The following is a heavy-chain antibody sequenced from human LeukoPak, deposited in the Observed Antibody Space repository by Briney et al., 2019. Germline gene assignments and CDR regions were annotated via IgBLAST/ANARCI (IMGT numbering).Heavy chain of an antibody. J-gene: IGHJ4*02. CDR2: IRYDETKK. CDR3: ARAYFDWSYYFDY. D-gene: IGHD3-9*01. V-gene: IGHV3-30*02. CDR1: GFTFTTYG. Sequence: GGSLRLSCAASGFTFTTYGMHWVRQAPGKGLEWVAFIRYDETKKYYADSVKGRFTSSRDNAKNSLYLQMNSLRAEDTAVYYCARAYFDWSYYFDYWGQGTLVTVSS.